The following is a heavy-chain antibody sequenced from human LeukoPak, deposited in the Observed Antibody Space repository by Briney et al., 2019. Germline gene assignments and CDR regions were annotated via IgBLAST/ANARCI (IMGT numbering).Heavy chain of an antibody. CDR2: IYYSGST. J-gene: IGHJ4*02. D-gene: IGHD6-19*01. Sequence: ASETLSLTCTVSGGSISSYYWSWIRQPPGKGLEWIGYIYYSGSTNYNPSLKSRVTISVDTSKNQFSLKLSSVTAADTAVYYCARGSSGWYGEAGYWGQGTLVTVSS. CDR3: ARGSSGWYGEAGY. CDR1: GGSISSYY. V-gene: IGHV4-59*08.